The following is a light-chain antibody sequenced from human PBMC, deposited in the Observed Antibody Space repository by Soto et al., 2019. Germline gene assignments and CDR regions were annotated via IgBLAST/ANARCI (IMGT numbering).Light chain of an antibody. CDR3: SSYTTTITV. CDR2: GTN. CDR1: RSNIGAGYD. J-gene: IGLJ3*02. Sequence: QSVLTQPPSVSGAPGQRVTISCTGSRSNIGAGYDVHWYQQLPGTAPKLLIYGTNNRPSGVPDRFSGSKSGMSASLAITGLQAADEANYYCSSYTTTITVFGGGTKVTVL. V-gene: IGLV1-40*01.